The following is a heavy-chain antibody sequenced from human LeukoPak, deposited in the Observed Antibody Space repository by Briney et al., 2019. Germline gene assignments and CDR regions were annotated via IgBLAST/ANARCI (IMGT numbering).Heavy chain of an antibody. CDR2: TSGSGGST. Sequence: GGSLRLSCAASGFTFSSYAMSWVRQAPGKGLEWVSGTSGSGGSTYYAGSVKGRFTISRDNSKNTLYLQMNSLRAEDTAVYYCARDYLDWYFDLWGRGTLVTVSS. CDR3: ARDYLDWYFDL. J-gene: IGHJ2*01. CDR1: GFTFSSYA. V-gene: IGHV3-23*01.